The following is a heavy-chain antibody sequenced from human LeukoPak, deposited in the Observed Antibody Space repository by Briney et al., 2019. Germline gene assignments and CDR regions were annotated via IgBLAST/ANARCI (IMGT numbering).Heavy chain of an antibody. Sequence: GSLRLSCAASGFSFSDYYMGWIRQAPGKGLEWIGEINHSGSTNYNPSLKSRVTISVDTSKNQFSLKLSSVTAADTAVYYCARGAFCGGDCYSGGNYYYYYMDVWGKGTTVTVSS. J-gene: IGHJ6*03. V-gene: IGHV4-34*01. D-gene: IGHD2-21*02. CDR3: ARGAFCGGDCYSGGNYYYYYMDV. CDR1: GFSFSDYY. CDR2: INHSGST.